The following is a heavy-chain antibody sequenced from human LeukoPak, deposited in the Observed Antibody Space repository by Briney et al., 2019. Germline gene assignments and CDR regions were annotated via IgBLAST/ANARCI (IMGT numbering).Heavy chain of an antibody. J-gene: IGHJ4*02. D-gene: IGHD1-26*01. CDR1: GFNLSDYY. Sequence: PGGSLRLSCEASGFNLSDYYMSWIRQAPGEGLEWVLSISGSGSTIYYADSLKGRFAISRDNAKNSMWLQMNSLRADDTAVYYCARSGATYFDYWGQGTLVTVSS. V-gene: IGHV3-11*01. CDR2: ISGSGSTI. CDR3: ARSGATYFDY.